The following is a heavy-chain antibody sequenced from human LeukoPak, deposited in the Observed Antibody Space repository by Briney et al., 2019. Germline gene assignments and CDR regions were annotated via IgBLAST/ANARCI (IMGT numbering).Heavy chain of an antibody. V-gene: IGHV1-69*05. J-gene: IGHJ4*02. CDR3: ARGGYAREFDY. CDR2: IIPIFGTA. CDR1: GGTFSSYA. D-gene: IGHD5-18*01. Sequence: SVKASCKASGGTFSSYAISWVRQAPGRGLWWMGGIIPIFGTANYAQKFQGKVTITTHKSTSTAYMELNSLRSEDTAVYYCARGGYAREFDYWGQGTLVTVSS.